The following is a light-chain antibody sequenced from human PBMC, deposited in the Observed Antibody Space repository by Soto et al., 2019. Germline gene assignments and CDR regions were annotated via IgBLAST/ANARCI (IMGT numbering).Light chain of an antibody. Sequence: EIVLTQYPGTLSLSPGERATLSCRASQTIVGTYLAWYQQKPGQAPRLLIYGASSSASGIPDRFSGGVSGTDFTLTINRLEPEDSAVYYCQLVGFDQGTKVQI. J-gene: IGKJ1*01. V-gene: IGKV3-20*01. CDR1: QTIVGTY. CDR3: QLVG. CDR2: GAS.